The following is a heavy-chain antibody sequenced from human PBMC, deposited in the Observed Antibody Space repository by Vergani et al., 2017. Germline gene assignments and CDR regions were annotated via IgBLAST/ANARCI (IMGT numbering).Heavy chain of an antibody. V-gene: IGHV4-39*07. D-gene: IGHD4-11*01. J-gene: IGHJ5*02. CDR2: IYYSGST. Sequence: QLQLQESGPGLVKPSETLSLTCTVSGGSISSSSYYWGWIRQPPGKGLEWIGSIYYSGSTYYNPSLKSRVTISVDTSKNQFSLKLSSLRSEDTAVYYCARMTTVTPFNTWGQGTLVTVSS. CDR3: ARMTTVTPFNT. CDR1: GGSISSSSYY.